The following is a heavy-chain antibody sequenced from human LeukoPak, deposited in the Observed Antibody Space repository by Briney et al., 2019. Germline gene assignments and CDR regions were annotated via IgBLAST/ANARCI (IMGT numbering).Heavy chain of an antibody. J-gene: IGHJ4*02. V-gene: IGHV4-59*08. CDR3: ATLSSSWYRGDFDY. Sequence: PSETLSLTCTVSGGSISSYYWSWIRQPPGKGPEGIGYIYYSGSTNYNPSLKSRVTISVDTSKNQFSLKLSSVTAADTAVYYCATLSSSWYRGDFDYWGQGTLVTVSS. CDR2: IYYSGST. CDR1: GGSISSYY. D-gene: IGHD6-13*01.